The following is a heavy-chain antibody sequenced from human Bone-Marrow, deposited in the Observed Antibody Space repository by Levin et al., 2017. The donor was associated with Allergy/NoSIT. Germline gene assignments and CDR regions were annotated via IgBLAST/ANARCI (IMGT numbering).Heavy chain of an antibody. J-gene: IGHJ4*02. CDR3: ASGNSYCGGDCQWAPPWDY. CDR1: GGSISSSSYY. Sequence: SQTLSLTCTVSGGSISSSSYYWGWIRQPPGKGLEWIGSIYYSGSTYYNPSLKSRVTISVDTSKNQFSLKLSSVTAADTAVYYCASGNSYCGGDCQWAPPWDYWGQGTLVTVSS. CDR2: IYYSGST. D-gene: IGHD2-21*02. V-gene: IGHV4-39*01.